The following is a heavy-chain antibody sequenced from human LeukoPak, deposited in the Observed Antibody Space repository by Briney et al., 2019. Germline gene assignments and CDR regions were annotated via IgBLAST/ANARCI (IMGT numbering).Heavy chain of an antibody. CDR3: ARVGSLTMIVPRPPLYYFDY. CDR2: IHSDGSST. V-gene: IGHV3-74*01. Sequence: GFLRLSCAASGFTFSSYWMHWVRQDPRKGLVWVSRIHSDGSSTSYADSVKGRFTISRDNAKNSLYLQMNSLRAEDTAVYYCARVGSLTMIVPRPPLYYFDYWGQGTLVTVSS. D-gene: IGHD3-22*01. CDR1: GFTFSSYW. J-gene: IGHJ4*02.